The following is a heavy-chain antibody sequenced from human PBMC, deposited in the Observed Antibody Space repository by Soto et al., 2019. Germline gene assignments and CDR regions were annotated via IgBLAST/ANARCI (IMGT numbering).Heavy chain of an antibody. CDR2: IKSKTDGGTT. CDR3: TTNGVPAAQLHGEVECYFDY. V-gene: IGHV3-15*01. CDR1: GFTFSNAW. J-gene: IGHJ4*02. D-gene: IGHD2-2*01. Sequence: PGGSLRLSCAASGFTFSNAWMSWVRQAPGKGLERVGRIKSKTDGGTTDYAAPVKGRFTISRDDSKNTLYLQMNSLKTEDTAVYYCTTNGVPAAQLHGEVECYFDYWGQGTLVTVSS.